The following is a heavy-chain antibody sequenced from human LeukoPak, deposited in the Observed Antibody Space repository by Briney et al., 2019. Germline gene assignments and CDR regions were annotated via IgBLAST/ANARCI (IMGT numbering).Heavy chain of an antibody. V-gene: IGHV4-4*02. CDR2: IYHSGST. CDR3: ARDAGSHYKTGFDP. J-gene: IGHJ5*02. CDR1: GGSISSSNW. D-gene: IGHD3-10*01. Sequence: SETLSLTCAVSGGSISSSNWWSWVRQPPGKGLEWIGEIYHSGSTNYNPSLKSRVTISVDKSKNQFSLKLSSVTAADTAVYYCARDAGSHYKTGFDPWGQGTLVTVSS.